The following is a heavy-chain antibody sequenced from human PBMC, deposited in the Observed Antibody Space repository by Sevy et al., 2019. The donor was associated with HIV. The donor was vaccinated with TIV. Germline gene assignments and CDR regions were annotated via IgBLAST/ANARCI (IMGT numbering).Heavy chain of an antibody. CDR1: GITFSTSV. CDR2: ISGDTYYT. Sequence: GGSLRLSCNASGITFSTSVMNWVRQSPDRGLEWVSSISGDTYYTHYADSLRGRFIVSRDNAKNSLFLEMNSLTVEETAVYYCTGASLLGYCSTTSCYYALDIWGPGTVVTVSS. CDR3: TGASLLGYCSTTSCYYALDI. J-gene: IGHJ3*02. V-gene: IGHV3-21*03. D-gene: IGHD2-2*01.